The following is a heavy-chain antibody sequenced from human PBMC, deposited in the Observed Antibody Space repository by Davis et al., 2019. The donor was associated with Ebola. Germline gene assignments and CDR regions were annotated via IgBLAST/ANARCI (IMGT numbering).Heavy chain of an antibody. D-gene: IGHD3-9*01. CDR2: ISYDGSNK. V-gene: IGHV3-30*03. CDR1: GFTFSSYG. Sequence: GGSLRLSCAASGFTFSSYGMHWVRQAPGKGLEWVAVISYDGSNKYYADSVKGRFTISRDNSKNTLYLQMNSLRAEDTAVYYCARDSYLYDILTGYFTFDYWGQGTLVTVSS. CDR3: ARDSYLYDILTGYFTFDY. J-gene: IGHJ4*02.